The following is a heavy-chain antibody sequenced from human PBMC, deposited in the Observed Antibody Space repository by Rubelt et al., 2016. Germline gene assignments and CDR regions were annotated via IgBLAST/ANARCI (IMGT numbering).Heavy chain of an antibody. V-gene: IGHV4-39*02. J-gene: IGHJ6*02. Sequence: QLQLQESGPGLVKPSETLSLTCTVSGGSISSSSYYWGWIRQPPGKGLEWVSSISGSGSNTYYADSVRGRFTISRDNSQNTLYLQMISLRAEDTATYYCVRGGVDVWGQGTTVTVSS. CDR1: GGSISSSSYY. CDR2: ISGSGSNT. CDR3: VRGGVDV.